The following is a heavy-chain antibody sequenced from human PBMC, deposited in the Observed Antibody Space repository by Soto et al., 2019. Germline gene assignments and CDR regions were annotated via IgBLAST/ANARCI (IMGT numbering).Heavy chain of an antibody. CDR2: ISYDGSNK. D-gene: IGHD3-22*01. CDR3: AKPTYYDDCSGYSPFDY. J-gene: IGHJ4*02. V-gene: IGHV3-30*18. Sequence: QVQLVESGGGVVQPGRSLRLSCAASGFTFSSYGMHWVRQAPGKGLEWVAVISYDGSNKYYADSVKGRFTISRDNSKNTLYLQTNSLRAEDTAVYYCAKPTYYDDCSGYSPFDYWGQGTLVTVSS. CDR1: GFTFSSYG.